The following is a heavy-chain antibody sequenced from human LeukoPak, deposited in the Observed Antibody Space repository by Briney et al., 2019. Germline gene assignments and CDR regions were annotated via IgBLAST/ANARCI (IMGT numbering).Heavy chain of an antibody. CDR2: IKQDGSQK. CDR1: GFTFSRYW. CDR3: ARIGYSSSSLDY. J-gene: IGHJ4*02. D-gene: IGHD6-6*01. Sequence: GGSLRLSCAASGFTFSRYWMTWVRQAPGKGLEWVANIKQDGSQKYYVGSVEGRFTISRDNAKNSLYLQMNSLRTEDTAVYYCARIGYSSSSLDYWGQGTLVTVSS. V-gene: IGHV3-7*01.